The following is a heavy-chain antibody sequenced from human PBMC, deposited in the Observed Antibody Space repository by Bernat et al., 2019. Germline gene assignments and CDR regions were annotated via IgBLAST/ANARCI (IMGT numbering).Heavy chain of an antibody. Sequence: QVQLVESGGGVVQPGRSLRLSCAASGFTFSSYGMHWVRQAPGKGLEWVAVIWYDGSNKYYADSVKGRFTISRDNSKNTLYLQMNSLRAEDTAVYYCARDPIVVVPAALYGMDVWGQGTTVTVSS. CDR3: ARDPIVVVPAALYGMDV. D-gene: IGHD2-2*01. CDR2: IWYDGSNK. J-gene: IGHJ6*02. V-gene: IGHV3-33*01. CDR1: GFTFSSYG.